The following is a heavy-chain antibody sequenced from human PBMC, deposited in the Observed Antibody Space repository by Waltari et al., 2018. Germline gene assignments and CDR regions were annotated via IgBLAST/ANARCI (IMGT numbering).Heavy chain of an antibody. Sequence: QVQLQESGPGLVKPSETLSLTCTVSGGSFSGYYWSWIRQPPGKGLEGIGEINHSGSTNYNPSLKSRVTISVDTSKNQFSLKLSSVTAADTAVYYCARGPGWYYDIYQHWGQGTLVTVSS. CDR2: INHSGST. J-gene: IGHJ1*01. CDR3: ARGPGWYYDIYQH. D-gene: IGHD3-22*01. CDR1: GGSFSGYY. V-gene: IGHV4-34*01.